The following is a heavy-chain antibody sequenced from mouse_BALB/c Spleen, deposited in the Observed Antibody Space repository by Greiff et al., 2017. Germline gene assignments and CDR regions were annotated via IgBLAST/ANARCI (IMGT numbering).Heavy chain of an antibody. V-gene: IGHV1-7*01. CDR2: INPSTGYT. CDR1: GYTFTSYW. Sequence: VQLQQSGAELAKPGASVKMSCKASGYTFTSYWMHWVKQRPGQGLEWIGYINPSTGYTEYNQKFKDKATLTADKSSSTAYMQLSSLTSEDSAVYYCASSGLLRSAWFAYWGQGTLVTVSA. CDR3: ASSGLLRSAWFAY. J-gene: IGHJ3*01. D-gene: IGHD1-1*01.